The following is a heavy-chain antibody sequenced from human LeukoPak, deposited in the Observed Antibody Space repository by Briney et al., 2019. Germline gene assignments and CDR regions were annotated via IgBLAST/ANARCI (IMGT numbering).Heavy chain of an antibody. Sequence: PGGSVGLSCAASVFTFSTYVMHWVRQAPGKGLEYVSAISSDGGSTYYANSVKVRFTISRDNSKNTLYLKMGSLRAEDMAVYYCARDGGYGDYDFWGQGTLVTVSS. CDR2: ISSDGGST. J-gene: IGHJ4*02. CDR1: VFTFSTYV. V-gene: IGHV3-64*01. CDR3: ARDGGYGDYDF. D-gene: IGHD4-17*01.